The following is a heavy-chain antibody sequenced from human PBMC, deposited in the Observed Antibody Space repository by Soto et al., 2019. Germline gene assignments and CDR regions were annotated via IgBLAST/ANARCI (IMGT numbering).Heavy chain of an antibody. D-gene: IGHD1-26*01. V-gene: IGHV3-30-3*01. J-gene: IGHJ4*02. Sequence: QVQLVESGGGVVQPGRSLRLSCAASGFTFSSYAMHWVRQAPGKGLEWVAVISYDGSNKYYADSVKGRFTISRDNSKNTLYLQMSSLRAEDTAVYYCARDGHSGSYGGFFDYWGQGTLVTVSS. CDR2: ISYDGSNK. CDR3: ARDGHSGSYGGFFDY. CDR1: GFTFSSYA.